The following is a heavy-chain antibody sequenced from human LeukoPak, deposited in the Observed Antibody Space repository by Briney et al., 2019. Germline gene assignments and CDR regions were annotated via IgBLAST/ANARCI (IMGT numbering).Heavy chain of an antibody. J-gene: IGHJ4*02. CDR3: AKAFRITGELPDLPDY. Sequence: GGSLRLSCAASGFTFSSYWMSWVRQAPGKGLEWVANIKQDGSEKYYVDSVKGRFTISRDNAKNSLYLQMNSLRAEDTAVYYCAKAFRITGELPDLPDYWGQGTLVTVSS. CDR1: GFTFSSYW. CDR2: IKQDGSEK. D-gene: IGHD1-26*01. V-gene: IGHV3-7*03.